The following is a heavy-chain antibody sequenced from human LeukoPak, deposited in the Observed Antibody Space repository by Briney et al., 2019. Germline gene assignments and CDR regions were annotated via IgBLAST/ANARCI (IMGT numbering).Heavy chain of an antibody. V-gene: IGHV1-69*04. Sequence: GASVKVSCKASGGTFSSYAISWVRQAPGQGLEWMGRIIPILGIANYAQKFQGRVTITADKSTSTAYMELSSLRSEDTAVYYCARDRGTTSRPEYYYYGMDVWGQGTTVTVPS. D-gene: IGHD4-17*01. J-gene: IGHJ6*02. CDR3: ARDRGTTSRPEYYYYGMDV. CDR2: IIPILGIA. CDR1: GGTFSSYA.